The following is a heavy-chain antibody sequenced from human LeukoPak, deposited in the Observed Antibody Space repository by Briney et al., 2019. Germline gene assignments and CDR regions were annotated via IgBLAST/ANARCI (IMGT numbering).Heavy chain of an antibody. Sequence: PGGSLRLSCAASGFTFSSYWMSWVRQAPGKGLEWVANIKQDGSEKYYVDSVKGRFTISRDNAKNSLYLQMNSLRAEDTAVYYCARAYSSGWAPRGSDAFDIWGQGTMVTVSS. V-gene: IGHV3-7*01. D-gene: IGHD6-19*01. J-gene: IGHJ3*02. CDR3: ARAYSSGWAPRGSDAFDI. CDR1: GFTFSSYW. CDR2: IKQDGSEK.